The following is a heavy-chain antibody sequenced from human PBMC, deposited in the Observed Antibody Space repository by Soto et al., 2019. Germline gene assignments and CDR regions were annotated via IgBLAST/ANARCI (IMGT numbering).Heavy chain of an antibody. D-gene: IGHD6-13*01. Sequence: ASVKVSCKASGYTVTSYGMSWVRQALIQGLEWMGWISAYNGNTNYAQKLQGRVTMTTDKSTSTAYMQLRSLRSDDTAVYYCASSQKSIAPAGLPPNWFDSWAQAILVT. CDR1: GYTVTSYG. V-gene: IGHV1-18*01. CDR2: ISAYNGNT. CDR3: ASSQKSIAPAGLPPNWFDS. J-gene: IGHJ5*01.